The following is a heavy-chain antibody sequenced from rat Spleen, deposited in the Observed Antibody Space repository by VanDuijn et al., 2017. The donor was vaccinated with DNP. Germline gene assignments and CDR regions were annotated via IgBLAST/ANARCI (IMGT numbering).Heavy chain of an antibody. CDR3: TTRGSSNWFAY. D-gene: IGHD5-1*01. V-gene: IGHV3-1*01. J-gene: IGHJ3*01. CDR2: ISYSGST. CDR1: GYSITSNY. Sequence: EVQLQESGPGLVKPSQSLSLTCSVTGYSITSNYWGWIRKFPGNKMEWMGYISYSGSTNYNPSLKSRISITRDTSKNQFFLQVNSVTTEDTATYYCTTRGSSNWFAYWGQGTLVTVSS.